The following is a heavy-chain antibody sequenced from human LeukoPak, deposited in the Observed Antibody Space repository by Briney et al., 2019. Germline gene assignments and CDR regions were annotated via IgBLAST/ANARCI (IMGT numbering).Heavy chain of an antibody. CDR3: ARDTYDSSGYYQDY. J-gene: IGHJ4*02. CDR2: IYYSGST. Sequence: SETLSLTCTVSGGSISSYYWSWIRQPPGKGLEWIGYIYYSGSTNYNPSLKSRVTISVDTSKNQFSLKLSSVTAADTAVYYCARDTYDSSGYYQDYWGQGTLVTVSS. CDR1: GGSISSYY. D-gene: IGHD3-22*01. V-gene: IGHV4-59*01.